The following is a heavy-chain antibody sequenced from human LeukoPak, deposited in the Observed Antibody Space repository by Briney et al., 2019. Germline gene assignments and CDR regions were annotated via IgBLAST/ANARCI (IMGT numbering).Heavy chain of an antibody. D-gene: IGHD3-22*01. J-gene: IGHJ5*02. CDR1: GFTFSSYA. CDR2: IGGSGDGT. CDR3: AKRYYYDTSGNPGGLDP. V-gene: IGHV3-23*01. Sequence: PGGSLRLSCAASGFTFSSYAMGWVRQAPGKGLEWVSTIGGSGDGTYYADSVKGRFTISRGNSKNTLSLQMNSLRAEDTAVYYCAKRYYYDTSGNPGGLDPWGQGTLVTVSS.